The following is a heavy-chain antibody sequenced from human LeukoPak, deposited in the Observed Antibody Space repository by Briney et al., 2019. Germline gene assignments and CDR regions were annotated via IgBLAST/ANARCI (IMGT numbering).Heavy chain of an antibody. Sequence: ASVKVSCKASGYTFTGYYMHWVRQAPGQGLEWMGRINPNSGGTNYAQKFQGRVTMTRDTSISTAYMELSRLRSDDPAVYYCARRGGSYYYFDYWGQGTLVTVSS. CDR1: GYTFTGYY. CDR3: ARRGGSYYYFDY. CDR2: INPNSGGT. J-gene: IGHJ4*02. V-gene: IGHV1-2*06. D-gene: IGHD1-26*01.